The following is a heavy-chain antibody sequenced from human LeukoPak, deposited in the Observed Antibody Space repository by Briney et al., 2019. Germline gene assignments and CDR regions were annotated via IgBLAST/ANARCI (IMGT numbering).Heavy chain of an antibody. V-gene: IGHV1-46*01. CDR3: ARTTNYDFWSELDY. J-gene: IGHJ4*02. D-gene: IGHD3-3*01. Sequence: ASVKVSCKASGYSFISHYIHWVRQAPGQGLEWMGIINPKGGSTNYAQKFQGRVTMTRDTSTRTVYVELSSLRSEDTAVYYCARTTNYDFWSELDYWGQGTLVTVSS. CDR2: INPKGGST. CDR1: GYSFISHY.